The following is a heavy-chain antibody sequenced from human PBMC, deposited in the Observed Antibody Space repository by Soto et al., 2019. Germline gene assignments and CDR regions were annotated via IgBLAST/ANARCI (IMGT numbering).Heavy chain of an antibody. J-gene: IGHJ6*03. CDR2: ISAYNGNT. Sequence: ASVKVSCKASGYTFTSYGISWVRQAPGQGLEWMGWISAYNGNTNYAQKLQGRVTMTTDTSTSTAYMELRSLRSDDTAVYYCARVKGIVPLYYYYMDVWGKGTTVTVSS. CDR3: ARVKGIVPLYYYYMDV. D-gene: IGHD2-8*01. CDR1: GYTFTSYG. V-gene: IGHV1-18*01.